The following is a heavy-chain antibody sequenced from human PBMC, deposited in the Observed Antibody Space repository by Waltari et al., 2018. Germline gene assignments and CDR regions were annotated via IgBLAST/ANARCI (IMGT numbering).Heavy chain of an antibody. CDR1: GLSISRSG. CDR2: IWFDGGQT. D-gene: IGHD3-10*01. V-gene: IGHV3-33*06. CDR3: AKDAFGNTYVDH. Sequence: QAQLVESGGGVVQPGMSLRLPCTGPGLSISRSGMHWVRQAPGKGLECVALIWFDGGQTYYADSVRGRFTISRDNSKNTLYLDMNSLKLNDTAIYYCAKDAFGNTYVDHWGQGTLVTVAS. J-gene: IGHJ4*02.